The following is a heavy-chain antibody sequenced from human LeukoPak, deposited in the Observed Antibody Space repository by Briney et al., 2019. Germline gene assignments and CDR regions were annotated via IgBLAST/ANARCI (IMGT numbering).Heavy chain of an antibody. CDR3: ARVNYGDQVGGDY. CDR1: GGTFSSYA. V-gene: IGHV1-69*04. D-gene: IGHD4-17*01. J-gene: IGHJ4*02. CDR2: IIPILGIA. Sequence: GASVKVSCKASGGTFSSYAISWVRPAPGQGLEWMGRIIPILGIANYAQKFQGRVTITADKSTSTAYMELSSLRSEDTAVYYCARVNYGDQVGGDYRGQGTLVTVSS.